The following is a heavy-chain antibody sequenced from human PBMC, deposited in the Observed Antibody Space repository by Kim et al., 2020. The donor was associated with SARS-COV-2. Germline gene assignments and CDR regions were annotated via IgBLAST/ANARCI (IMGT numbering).Heavy chain of an antibody. Sequence: SETLSITCTVSGASISSSTYYWAWIRQPPGTGPEWIGTIYYSGSTYYNPSLKSRVTISVDTSKNQFSLRLSSVTAADTAVYYCARHYCGTATCFRVMDVWGQGTTVTVSS. CDR1: GASISSSTYY. CDR3: ARHYCGTATCFRVMDV. V-gene: IGHV4-39*01. CDR2: IYYSGST. D-gene: IGHD2-2*01. J-gene: IGHJ6*02.